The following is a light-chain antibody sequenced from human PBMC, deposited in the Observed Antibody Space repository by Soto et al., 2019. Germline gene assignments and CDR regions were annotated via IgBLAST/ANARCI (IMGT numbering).Light chain of an antibody. Sequence: EVVLTQSPVTLSLSLGERATLSCRASQSFRGLLAWYQQKPGQAPRLLIYDAYNRATGIPPMFSGSGSGTDFTLTISSLEPEDSAVYYCQQRHMWPITFGQGTRLEIK. CDR3: QQRHMWPIT. CDR2: DAY. CDR1: QSFRGL. J-gene: IGKJ5*01. V-gene: IGKV3-11*01.